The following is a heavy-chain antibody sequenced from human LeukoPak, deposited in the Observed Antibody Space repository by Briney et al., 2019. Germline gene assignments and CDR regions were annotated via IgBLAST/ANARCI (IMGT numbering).Heavy chain of an antibody. CDR1: GFIFSSSG. J-gene: IGHJ5*01. D-gene: IGHD3-22*01. V-gene: IGHV3-33*06. Sequence: PGRSLRLSCVASGFIFSSSGMHWVRQAPGKALEWVAVIRFYGSDEEYADSVKGRFTISRDNSKSTLYLHMDSLRAEDTATYYCVQHRGIEGPMTWGHGTLVTVSS. CDR3: VQHRGIEGPMT. CDR2: IRFYGSDE.